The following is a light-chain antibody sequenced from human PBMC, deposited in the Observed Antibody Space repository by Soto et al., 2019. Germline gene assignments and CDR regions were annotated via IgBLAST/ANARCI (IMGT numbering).Light chain of an antibody. CDR1: QSVANNY. CDR2: GAS. V-gene: IGKV3-20*01. Sequence: ENVLTQSPGTLSLSPGERATLSCRASQSVANNYLAWHQKKPGQAPNLLIYGASSRAAGIPDRFSGSGSGTDFTLTISRLEPEDFAVYFCQQYGSSPWTFGQGTKVEIK. CDR3: QQYGSSPWT. J-gene: IGKJ1*01.